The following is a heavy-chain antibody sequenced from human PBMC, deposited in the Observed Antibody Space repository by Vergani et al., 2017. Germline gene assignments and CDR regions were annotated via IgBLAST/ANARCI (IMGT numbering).Heavy chain of an antibody. CDR3: ARGRNWVDY. V-gene: IGHV3-64*01. J-gene: IGHJ4*02. CDR1: GFTFSIYA. Sequence: EVQLVESGGGLVQPGGSLRLSCAASGFTFSIYAMHWVRQAPGKGLEYVSAISSNGGSTYYANSVKGRFTISRDNSKNTLYLQMGSLRAEDMAVYYCARGRNWVDYWGQGTLVTVSS. D-gene: IGHD7-27*01. CDR2: ISSNGGST.